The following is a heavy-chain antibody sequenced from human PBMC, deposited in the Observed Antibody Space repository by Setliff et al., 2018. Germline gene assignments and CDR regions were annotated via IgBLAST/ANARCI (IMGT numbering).Heavy chain of an antibody. CDR2: IFPADSET. CDR3: ARLPSTGSAFFQH. CDR1: GYNFNSHW. J-gene: IGHJ1*01. V-gene: IGHV5-51*01. Sequence: GESLKISCKASGYNFNSHWIAWVRQVPGGGLEWMGLIFPADSETRYSPSFQGQFTMSVDTSINTAYLQWNSLKASDTALYFCARLPSTGSAFFQHWGQGTLVTVSS. D-gene: IGHD1-1*01.